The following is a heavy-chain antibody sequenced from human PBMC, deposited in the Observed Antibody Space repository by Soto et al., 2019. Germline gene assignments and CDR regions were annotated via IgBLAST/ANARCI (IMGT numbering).Heavy chain of an antibody. CDR1: GLTFSSYA. CDR2: ISTSGGST. Sequence: EVQLLESGGGLVQPGGSLRLSCAASGLTFSSYAMSWVRQAPGKGLEWVSSISTSGGSTYYADSVKGRFTISRDNSNNTLYLQMNSLRAEDTAVYYCSLSDRYYGMDVWGLGTTVTVSS. CDR3: SLSDRYYGMDV. V-gene: IGHV3-23*01. J-gene: IGHJ6*02.